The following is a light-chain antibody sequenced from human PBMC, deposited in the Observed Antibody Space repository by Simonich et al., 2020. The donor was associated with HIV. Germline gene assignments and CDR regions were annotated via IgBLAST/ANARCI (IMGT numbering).Light chain of an antibody. CDR1: RNVASN. J-gene: IGKJ1*01. CDR3: HQYNNWPPWT. V-gene: IGKV3-15*01. Sequence: EIVMTQSPATLSVSPGERATLSCRASRNVASNLAWYQQKPGQAPRLLIYGASTRATGIPARFSGSGSGTEFTLTISSMQSEDFAVYYCHQYNNWPPWTFGQGTKVEIK. CDR2: GAS.